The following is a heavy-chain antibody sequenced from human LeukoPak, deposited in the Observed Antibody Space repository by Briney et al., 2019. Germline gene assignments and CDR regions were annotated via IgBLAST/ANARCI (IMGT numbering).Heavy chain of an antibody. V-gene: IGHV4-34*01. D-gene: IGHD5-18*01. Sequence: SETLSLTCAVYGVSFSGYYWSWIRQPPGKGLEWIGEINHSGSTNYNPSLKSRVTISVDKSKNQFSLKLSSVTAADTAVYYCARGGGYSYGPPFDYWGQGTLVTVSS. CDR3: ARGGGYSYGPPFDY. J-gene: IGHJ4*02. CDR2: INHSGST. CDR1: GVSFSGYY.